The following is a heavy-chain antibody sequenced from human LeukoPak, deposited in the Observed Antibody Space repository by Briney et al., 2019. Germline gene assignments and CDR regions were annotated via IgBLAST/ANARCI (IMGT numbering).Heavy chain of an antibody. Sequence: QAGGSLRLSCAASGFTFSSYGMHWVRQAPGKGLEWVAVISYDGSNKYYADSVKGRFTISRDNSKNTLYLQMNSLRAEDTAVYYCAKDGYYYGSGSHEYFQHWGQGTLVTVSS. J-gene: IGHJ1*01. CDR2: ISYDGSNK. CDR1: GFTFSSYG. V-gene: IGHV3-30*18. CDR3: AKDGYYYGSGSHEYFQH. D-gene: IGHD3-10*01.